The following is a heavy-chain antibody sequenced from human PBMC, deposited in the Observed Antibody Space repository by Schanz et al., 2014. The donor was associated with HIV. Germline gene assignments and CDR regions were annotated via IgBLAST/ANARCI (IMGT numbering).Heavy chain of an antibody. CDR2: INSDGSST. J-gene: IGHJ4*02. V-gene: IGHV3-74*02. CDR1: GSTFSSYW. Sequence: EVQLLESGGGLVQPGGSLRLSCAASGSTFSSYWMHWVRQAPGKGLVWVSRINSDGSSTNYADSVKGRLTISRDNSKNTLYLQMTTLRTEDTAVYYCAKPEYDSSGNSQSHFDYWGQGTLVTVSS. D-gene: IGHD3-22*01. CDR3: AKPEYDSSGNSQSHFDY.